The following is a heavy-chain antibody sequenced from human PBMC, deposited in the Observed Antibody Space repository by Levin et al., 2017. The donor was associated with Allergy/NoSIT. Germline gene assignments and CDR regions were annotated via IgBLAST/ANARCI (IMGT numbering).Heavy chain of an antibody. D-gene: IGHD5-18*01. Sequence: GASVKVSCKASGYTFTSYAMHWVRQAPGQRLEWMGWINAGNGNTKYSQKFQGRVTITRDTSASTAYMELSSLRSEDTAVYYCARDSSVGLREFDPWGQGTLVTVSS. CDR3: ARDSSVGLREFDP. CDR1: GYTFTSYA. CDR2: INAGNGNT. V-gene: IGHV1-3*01. J-gene: IGHJ5*02.